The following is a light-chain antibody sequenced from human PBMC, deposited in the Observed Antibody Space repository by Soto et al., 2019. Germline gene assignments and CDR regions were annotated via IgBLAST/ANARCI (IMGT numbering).Light chain of an antibody. CDR3: AAWDDRLDVYV. J-gene: IGLJ1*01. V-gene: IGLV1-47*02. Sequence: QSVLTQPPSVSAAPGQKVTISCSGSSSNIGNNYVSWYQQLPGTAPKLLIYSTSQRSSGVPGRFSGSKSGASASLSISGLQSEDEADYYCAAWDDRLDVYVFGTGTKVTVL. CDR1: SSNIGNNY. CDR2: STS.